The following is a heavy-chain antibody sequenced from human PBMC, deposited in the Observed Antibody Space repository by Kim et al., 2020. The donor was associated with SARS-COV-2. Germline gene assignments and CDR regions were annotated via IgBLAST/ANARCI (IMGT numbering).Heavy chain of an antibody. J-gene: IGHJ4*02. V-gene: IGHV4-30-2*05. CDR3: ARGPDIVATNHYFDY. Sequence: PSLKSRVTISVDTSKNQFSLKLSSVTAADTAVYYCARGPDIVATNHYFDYWGQGTLVTVSS. D-gene: IGHD5-12*01.